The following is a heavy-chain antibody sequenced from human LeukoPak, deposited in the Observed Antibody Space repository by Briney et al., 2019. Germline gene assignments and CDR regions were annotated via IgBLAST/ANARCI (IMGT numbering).Heavy chain of an antibody. CDR3: ARGPYCGGDCYPGFDP. J-gene: IGHJ5*02. CDR1: GGSISSGGYY. Sequence: SETLSLTCTVSGGSISSGGYYWSWIRQHPGKGLEWIGYIYYSGSTYYNPSLKSRVTISVDTSKNQFSLKLSSVSAADTAVYYCARGPYCGGDCYPGFDPWGQGTLVTVSS. CDR2: IYYSGST. V-gene: IGHV4-31*03. D-gene: IGHD2-21*02.